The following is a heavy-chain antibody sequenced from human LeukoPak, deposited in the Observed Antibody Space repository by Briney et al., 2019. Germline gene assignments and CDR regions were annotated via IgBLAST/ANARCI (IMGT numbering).Heavy chain of an antibody. CDR3: ARTRGYSGYVDAYDI. CDR1: GGSISSSNHY. J-gene: IGHJ3*02. Sequence: PSETLSLTCTVSGGSISSSNHYWGWIRQPPGQGLEWIGSIYYSGSIYYNPSLKSRVTISVDTSKNQFSLKLSSVAAADTAVYYCARTRGYSGYVDAYDIWGQGTMVTVFS. CDR2: IYYSGSI. D-gene: IGHD5-12*01. V-gene: IGHV4-39*01.